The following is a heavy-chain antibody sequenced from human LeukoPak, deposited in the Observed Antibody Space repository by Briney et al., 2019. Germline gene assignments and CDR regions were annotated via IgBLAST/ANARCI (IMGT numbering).Heavy chain of an antibody. J-gene: IGHJ4*02. CDR1: GGSISSGSYY. CDR3: ARRKSWYGRFDY. Sequence: SETLSLTCTVSGGSISSGSYYWSWIRQPAGKGLEWIGRIYTSGSTNHNPSLKSRVTISVDTSKNQFSLKLSSVTAADTAVYYCARRKSWYGRFDYWGQGTLVTVSS. V-gene: IGHV4-61*02. CDR2: IYTSGST. D-gene: IGHD6-13*01.